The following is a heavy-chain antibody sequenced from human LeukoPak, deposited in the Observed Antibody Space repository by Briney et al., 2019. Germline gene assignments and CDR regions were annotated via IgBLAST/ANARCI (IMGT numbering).Heavy chain of an antibody. CDR3: ARGGGDIPIDY. CDR2: ISSSSSI. J-gene: IGHJ4*02. V-gene: IGHV3-21*01. Sequence: PGGSLRLSCAAYGFTFSTYTMNWVRQAPGKGLEWVSSISSSSSIYFADSVKGRFTISRDNARNSLSLQMKSLRAEDTALYYCARGGGDIPIDYWGQGTLVTVSS. CDR1: GFTFSTYT. D-gene: IGHD2-21*02.